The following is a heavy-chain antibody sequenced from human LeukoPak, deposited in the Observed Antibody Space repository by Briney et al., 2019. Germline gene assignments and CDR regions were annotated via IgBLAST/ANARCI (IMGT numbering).Heavy chain of an antibody. CDR1: GFTFSNTW. J-gene: IGHJ4*02. D-gene: IGHD6-6*01. CDR3: TTGMAAITARRGRDY. CDR2: LKSKTDGGTM. V-gene: IGHV3-15*07. Sequence: GGSLRLSCAASGFTFSNTWMNWVRQAPGKGLEWVGRLKSKTDGGTMDFATPEKGRFTISRDDSKNTLYLQMKSLKTEDTALYYCTTGMAAITARRGRDYWGQGTLVTVSS.